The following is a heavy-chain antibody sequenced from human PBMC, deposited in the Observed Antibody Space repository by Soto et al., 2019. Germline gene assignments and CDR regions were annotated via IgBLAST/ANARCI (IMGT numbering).Heavy chain of an antibody. CDR1: GYSFTSYW. CDR3: ARQSAQTYYDFWSGWPHHFDY. V-gene: IGHV5-51*01. J-gene: IGHJ4*02. Sequence: PGESLKISCKGSGYSFTSYWIGWVRQMPGKGLEWMGIIYPGDSDTRYSPSFQGQVTISADKSISTAYLQWSSLKASDTAMYYCARQSAQTYYDFWSGWPHHFDYWGQGTLVTVYS. D-gene: IGHD3-3*01. CDR2: IYPGDSDT.